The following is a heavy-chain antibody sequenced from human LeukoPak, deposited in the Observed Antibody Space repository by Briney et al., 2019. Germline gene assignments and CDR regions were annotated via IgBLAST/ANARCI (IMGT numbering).Heavy chain of an antibody. J-gene: IGHJ3*01. D-gene: IGHD5-24*01. CDR1: GFTFRDAA. Sequence: GGSLRLSCAVSGFTFRDAAMTWVRQAPGKGLEWASLISSSGNNAYYADSVKGRFTISRDNSKNTLSLQMNSLRVEDTAIYYCAKDIQLSTWGLGTMVTASS. V-gene: IGHV3-23*01. CDR3: AKDIQLST. CDR2: ISSSGNNA.